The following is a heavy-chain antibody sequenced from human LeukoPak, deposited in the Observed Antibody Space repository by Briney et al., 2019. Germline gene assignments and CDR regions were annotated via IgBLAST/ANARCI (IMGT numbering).Heavy chain of an antibody. CDR1: GYTFTSYG. Sequence: ASVKVSCKASGYTFTSYGISWVRQAPGQGLEWMGWISAYNGNTNYAQKLQGRVTMTTDTSTSTAYMELRSLRSDDTAVHYCARVTAAGREEYYFDYWGQGTLVTVSS. CDR2: ISAYNGNT. V-gene: IGHV1-18*04. D-gene: IGHD6-13*01. CDR3: ARVTAAGREEYYFDY. J-gene: IGHJ4*02.